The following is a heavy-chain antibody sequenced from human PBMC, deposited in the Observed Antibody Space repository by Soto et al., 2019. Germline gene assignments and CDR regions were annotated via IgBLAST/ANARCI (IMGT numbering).Heavy chain of an antibody. D-gene: IGHD1-26*01. V-gene: IGHV1-18*04. J-gene: IGHJ4*02. CDR2: INANNGET. Sequence: QVQLVQSGPELKKPGASVKVSCKASGYTFTSYGISWVRQAPGQGLEWMGRINANNGETDYRQKFQGRITMTADASTDTVYMDLRNLTTDDTGVYYCSRFGAYGSHWGQGTQITVSS. CDR1: GYTFTSYG. CDR3: SRFGAYGSH.